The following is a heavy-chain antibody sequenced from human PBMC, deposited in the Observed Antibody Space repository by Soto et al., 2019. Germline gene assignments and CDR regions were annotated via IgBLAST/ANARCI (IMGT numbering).Heavy chain of an antibody. CDR1: GYTFTSYG. CDR3: ARGATGYCSGGSCAGEY. CDR2: ISAYNGNT. V-gene: IGHV1-18*01. D-gene: IGHD2-15*01. Sequence: QVQLVQSGAEVKKPGASVKVSCKASGYTFTSYGISWVRQAPGQGLAWMGWISAYNGNTNYAQKLQSRVTMTTDTSTSTAYMELRSLRSDDTAVYYCARGATGYCSGGSCAGEYWGQGTLVTVSS. J-gene: IGHJ4*02.